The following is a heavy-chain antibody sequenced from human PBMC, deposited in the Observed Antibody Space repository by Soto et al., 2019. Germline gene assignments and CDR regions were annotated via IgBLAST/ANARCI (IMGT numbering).Heavy chain of an antibody. CDR3: ARDHLSVEWLPVPYYYGMDV. D-gene: IGHD6-19*01. Sequence: QVQLVESGGGVVQPGRSLRLSCAASGFTFSSFAMHWVRQAPGKGLDWLAVISYDGYNKNYADSRKGRFTISRDHSNYTLFLQMNSLRGEATAVYYCARDHLSVEWLPVPYYYGMDVWGQGATVTVSS. CDR1: GFTFSSFA. V-gene: IGHV3-30-3*01. CDR2: ISYDGYNK. J-gene: IGHJ6*02.